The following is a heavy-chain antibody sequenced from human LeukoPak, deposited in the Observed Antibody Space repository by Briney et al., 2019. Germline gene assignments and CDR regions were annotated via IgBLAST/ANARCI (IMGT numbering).Heavy chain of an antibody. D-gene: IGHD1-26*01. V-gene: IGHV1-8*01. CDR1: GYTFTSYD. CDR3: ARGPHSGRSRPRMVV. J-gene: IGHJ6*04. CDR2: MNPNSGNT. Sequence: ASVKVSCKASGYTFTSYDIHWVRQATGQGLEWMGWMNPNSGNTGYAQKFQGRVTMTRNTSISTASMELSSLRSEGSPGHYCARGPHSGRSRPRMVVRGEGTTVTVSS.